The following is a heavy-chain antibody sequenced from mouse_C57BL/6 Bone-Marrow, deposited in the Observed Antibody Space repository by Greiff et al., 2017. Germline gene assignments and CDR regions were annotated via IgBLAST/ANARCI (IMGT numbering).Heavy chain of an antibody. J-gene: IGHJ2*01. D-gene: IGHD2-2*01. CDR3: GYGYDVGGYFDD. CDR1: GFTFSDYY. V-gene: IGHV5-16*01. CDR2: INYDGSST. Sequence: EVKLMESEGGLVQPGSSMKLSCTASGFTFSDYYMAWVRQVPEKGLEWVANINYDGSSTYYLDSLKTRFSISRDTAKNILYLQMSSLKSEDTATYSRGYGYDVGGYFDDWGQGTTLTVSA.